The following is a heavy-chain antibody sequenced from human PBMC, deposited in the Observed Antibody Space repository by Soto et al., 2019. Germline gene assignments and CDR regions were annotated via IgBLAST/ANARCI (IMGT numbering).Heavy chain of an antibody. D-gene: IGHD5-18*01. CDR3: ARGGYSSGYHLVYYYGMDV. CDR2: IYYSGST. CDR1: GGSISSYY. Sequence: QVQLQESGPGLVKPSETLSLTCTVSGGSISSYYWSWIRQPPGKGLEWIGYIYYSGSTNYNPSLQSRVTISVDTSKNQFSLKLSSVTAADTAVYYCARGGYSSGYHLVYYYGMDVWGQGTTVTVSS. V-gene: IGHV4-59*01. J-gene: IGHJ6*02.